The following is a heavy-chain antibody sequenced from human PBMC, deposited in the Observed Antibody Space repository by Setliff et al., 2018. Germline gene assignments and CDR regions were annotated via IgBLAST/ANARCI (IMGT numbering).Heavy chain of an antibody. CDR3: ARYNYYDSSGYFLTFDY. Sequence: SETLSLTCTVSGGSISSSSYYWGWIRQPPGKGLEWIGSIYYSGSTYYNPSLKSRVTISVDTPKNQFSLKLSSVTAADTAVYYCARYNYYDSSGYFLTFDYWGQGTLVTVSS. CDR1: GGSISSSSYY. D-gene: IGHD3-22*01. V-gene: IGHV4-39*01. J-gene: IGHJ4*02. CDR2: IYYSGST.